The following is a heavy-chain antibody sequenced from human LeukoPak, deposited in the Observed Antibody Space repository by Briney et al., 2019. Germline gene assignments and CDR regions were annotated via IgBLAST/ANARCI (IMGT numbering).Heavy chain of an antibody. V-gene: IGHV4-39*07. CDR2: IYYSGST. Sequence: PSETLSLTCTVSGDSISSSTYYWGWIRQPPGKGLEWIGSIYYSGSTYYNPSLKSRVTISVDTSKNQFSLKLSSVTAADTAVYYCARDYGGAMVRGYYYYGMDVWGQGTTVTVSS. CDR1: GDSISSSTYY. CDR3: ARDYGGAMVRGYYYYGMDV. D-gene: IGHD3-10*01. J-gene: IGHJ6*02.